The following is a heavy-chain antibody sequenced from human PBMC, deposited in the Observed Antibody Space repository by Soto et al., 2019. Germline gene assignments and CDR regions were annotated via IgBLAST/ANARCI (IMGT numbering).Heavy chain of an antibody. Sequence: PGGSLRLSCAASGFTFSSYAMGWVRQAPGKGLEWVSAISGSGGTTYYADSVKGRFTFSRDNSKNTLYLQMNSLRAEDTAVYYCAKNYDSSGYYLLVGYWGQGTLVTVSS. J-gene: IGHJ4*02. CDR1: GFTFSSYA. CDR3: AKNYDSSGYYLLVGY. V-gene: IGHV3-23*01. CDR2: ISGSGGTT. D-gene: IGHD3-22*01.